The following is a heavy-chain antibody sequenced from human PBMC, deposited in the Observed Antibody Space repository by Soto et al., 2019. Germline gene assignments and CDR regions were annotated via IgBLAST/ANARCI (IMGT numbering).Heavy chain of an antibody. CDR1: GFTFSSHW. J-gene: IGHJ5*01. CDR2: INGDGSST. Sequence: EVQLVESGGGVVQPGGSLRLSCAASGFTFSSHWMHWVRQAPGKGLVWVSRINGDGSSTSYADSVKGRFTISRDNAKNMLYLQVNSLRADDTAVYYCAGSPGLSRISGTTLGAWGQGTLVTVSS. D-gene: IGHD1-7*01. CDR3: AGSPGLSRISGTTLGA. V-gene: IGHV3-74*01.